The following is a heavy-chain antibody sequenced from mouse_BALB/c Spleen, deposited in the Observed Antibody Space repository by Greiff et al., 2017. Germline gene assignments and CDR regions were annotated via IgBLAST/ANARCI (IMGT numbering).Heavy chain of an antibody. J-gene: IGHJ4*01. CDR3: ARGSFYAMDY. V-gene: IGHV3-2*02. CDR1: GYSITSDYA. Sequence: EVKLKESGPGLVKPSQSLSLTCTVTGYSITSDYAWNWIRQFPGNKLEWMGYISYSGSTSYNPSLKSRISITRDTSKNQFFLQLNSVTTEDTATYYCARGSFYAMDYWGQGTSVTVSS. D-gene: IGHD1-1*02. CDR2: ISYSGST.